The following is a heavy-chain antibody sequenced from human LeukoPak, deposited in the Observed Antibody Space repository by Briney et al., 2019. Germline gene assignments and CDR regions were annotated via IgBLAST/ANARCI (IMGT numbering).Heavy chain of an antibody. CDR3: ARSLAFRYSSTGAEFDY. V-gene: IGHV4-39*02. D-gene: IGHD6-13*01. CDR2: IYYSGNT. J-gene: IGHJ4*02. CDR1: GGSISSTSYF. Sequence: PSETLSLTCSVSGGSISSTSYFWGWIRQPPGKGLEWIGSIYYSGNTFYSPSLKSRVSISVDTSKSHFSPKVNSVTAADTAVYYCARSLAFRYSSTGAEFDYWGQGALVTVSS.